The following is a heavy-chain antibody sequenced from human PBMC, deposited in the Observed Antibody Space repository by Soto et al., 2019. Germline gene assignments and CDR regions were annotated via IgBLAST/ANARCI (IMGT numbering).Heavy chain of an antibody. Sequence: SGGSLRLSCVASGFTLSSFYMGWVRQAPGKGLEWVANIKQTGSEKYYVDSVKGRFTIPRDDAKNSLYLQMNSLRAEDMAVYYWAREWSYFDYWGQGTLVTVSS. CDR2: IKQTGSEK. CDR3: AREWSYFDY. V-gene: IGHV3-7*01. D-gene: IGHD3-3*01. CDR1: GFTLSSFY. J-gene: IGHJ4*02.